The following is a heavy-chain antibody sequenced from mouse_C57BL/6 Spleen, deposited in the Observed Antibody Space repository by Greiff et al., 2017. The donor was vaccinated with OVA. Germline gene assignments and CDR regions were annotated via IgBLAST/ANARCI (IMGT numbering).Heavy chain of an antibody. V-gene: IGHV1-53*01. D-gene: IGHD2-5*01. Sequence: QVQLKQSGTELVKPGASVKLSCKASGYTFTSYWMHWVKQRPGQGLEWIGNINPSNGGTNYNEKFKSKATLTVDKSSSTAYMQRSSLTSEDSAVYYCARYDAYYSNRYYFDYWGQGTTLTVSS. CDR1: GYTFTSYW. CDR3: ARYDAYYSNRYYFDY. J-gene: IGHJ2*01. CDR2: INPSNGGT.